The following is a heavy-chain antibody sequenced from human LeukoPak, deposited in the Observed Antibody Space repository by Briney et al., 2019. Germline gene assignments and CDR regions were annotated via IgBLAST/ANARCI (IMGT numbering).Heavy chain of an antibody. J-gene: IGHJ3*02. CDR3: ARGLVSMVRGPDDAFDI. D-gene: IGHD3-10*01. CDR2: IYYSGST. CDR1: GGSISSSSYY. Sequence: SETLSLTCTVSGGSISSSSYYWGWIRQPPGKGLEWIGSIYYSGSTYYNPSLKSRVTISVDTSKNQFSLKLSSVTAADTAVYYCARGLVSMVRGPDDAFDIWGQGTMVTVSS. V-gene: IGHV4-39*07.